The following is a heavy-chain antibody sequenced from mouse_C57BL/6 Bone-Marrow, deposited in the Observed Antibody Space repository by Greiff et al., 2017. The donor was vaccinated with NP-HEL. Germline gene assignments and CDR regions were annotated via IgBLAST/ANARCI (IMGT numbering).Heavy chain of an antibody. V-gene: IGHV7-1*01. D-gene: IGHD1-1*01. CDR2: SRNKANDYTT. J-gene: IGHJ1*03. Sequence: EVKLVESGGGLVQSGRSLRLSCATSGFTFSDFYMEWVRQAPGKGLEWIAASRNKANDYTTEYSASVKGRFIVSRDTSQSILYLQMNALRAEDTAIYYCARDALYGKGYFDVWGTGTTVTVSS. CDR1: GFTFSDFY. CDR3: ARDALYGKGYFDV.